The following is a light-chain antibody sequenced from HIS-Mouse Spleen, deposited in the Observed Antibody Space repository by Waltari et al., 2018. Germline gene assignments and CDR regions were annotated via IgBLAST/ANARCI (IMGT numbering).Light chain of an antibody. CDR1: NIGSKN. J-gene: IGLJ3*02. Sequence: SYELTQPLSVSVALGQTARITCGGNNIGSKNVHWYQQKPGQAPVLVIYRDSNRPSGIPERFSGSKSGNTASLTISGLQAEDEADYYCCSYAGSSTWVFGGGTKLTVL. CDR3: CSYAGSSTWV. CDR2: RDS. V-gene: IGLV3-9*01.